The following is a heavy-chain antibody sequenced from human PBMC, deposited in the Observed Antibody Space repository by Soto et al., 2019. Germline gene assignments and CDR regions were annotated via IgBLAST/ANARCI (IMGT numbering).Heavy chain of an antibody. Sequence: SETLSLTCTVSGGSVRSTRDYWSWIRQPPGKGLEGIGYIFYTGSTNYNPSLRSRVTISLDASKNQFSLKLSSVTAADTAVYYCARSGRIVAHDNWFDPWGQGTLVTVSS. V-gene: IGHV4-61*01. CDR2: IFYTGST. D-gene: IGHD6-13*01. J-gene: IGHJ5*02. CDR1: GGSVRSTRDY. CDR3: ARSGRIVAHDNWFDP.